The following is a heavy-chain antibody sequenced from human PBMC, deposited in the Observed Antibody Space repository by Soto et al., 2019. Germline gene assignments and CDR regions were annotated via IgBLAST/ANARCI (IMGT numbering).Heavy chain of an antibody. V-gene: IGHV1-46*01. D-gene: IGHD3-22*01. J-gene: IGHJ4*02. CDR1: GYAFTNFN. CDR2: INLSGGST. CDR3: ARGGVDYYDSSGYYFSPYYFDY. Sequence: GASVKFSCKASGYAFTNFNVHWVRQAPGQRLEWMGIINLSGGSTRYAQKFQGRVTMTRDTSTSTVYMELSSLRSEDTAVYYCARGGVDYYDSSGYYFSPYYFDYWGQGTLVTVSS.